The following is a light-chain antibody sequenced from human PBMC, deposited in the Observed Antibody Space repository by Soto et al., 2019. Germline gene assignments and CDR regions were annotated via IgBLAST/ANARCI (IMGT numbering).Light chain of an antibody. CDR3: QSYDSSNHVV. J-gene: IGLJ2*01. CDR2: EDD. Sequence: NFMLTQPHSVSESPGKTVTISCTRSSGSIASNYVQWYQQRPGSAPTTVIYEDDQRPSGVPDRFSASIDISSNSASLTISGLKTEDEAGYYCQSYDSSNHVVFGGGTKLTVL. CDR1: SGSIASNY. V-gene: IGLV6-57*04.